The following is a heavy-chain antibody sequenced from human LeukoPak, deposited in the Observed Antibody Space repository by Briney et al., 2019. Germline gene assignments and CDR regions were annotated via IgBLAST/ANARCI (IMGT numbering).Heavy chain of an antibody. CDR2: ISSSGTYV. CDR1: GFTFSSYS. V-gene: IGHV3-21*01. D-gene: IGHD3-9*01. J-gene: IGHJ3*02. Sequence: GGSLRLSCAASGFTFSSYSMNWVRQAPGKGLEWVSSISSSGTYVYYADSVKGRFTISRDNAKNSLSLQMNSLRAHDAAVYYCARASSKQLAGYLPDGFDIWGQGTMVTVSS. CDR3: ARASSKQLAGYLPDGFDI.